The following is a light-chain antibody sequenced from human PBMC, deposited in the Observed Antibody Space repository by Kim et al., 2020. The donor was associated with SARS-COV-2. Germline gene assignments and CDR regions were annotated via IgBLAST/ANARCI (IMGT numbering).Light chain of an antibody. CDR3: NSRDSSGNPWV. J-gene: IGLJ3*02. Sequence: ALGQTVRITCQGDSLRIASASWYQTKPGQAPVLVIYGKNNRPSGIPDRFSGSSSGNTASLTITWAQAEDEADYYCNSRDSSGNPWVFGGGTQLTVL. CDR1: SLRIAS. V-gene: IGLV3-19*01. CDR2: GKN.